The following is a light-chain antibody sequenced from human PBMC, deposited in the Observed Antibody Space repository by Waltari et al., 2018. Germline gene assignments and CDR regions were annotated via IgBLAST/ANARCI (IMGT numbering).Light chain of an antibody. CDR1: SSNIGAGFE. Sequence: QSVLTQPPSVSGAPGQRVTISCTGTSSNIGAGFEVFWYQQLPGSAPKLLIFAGSKRSPGGPDPTSGSTSGTSASLAITGLQAEDEADYYCQSYDSSLSGRVFGGGTRLTVL. J-gene: IGLJ3*02. CDR2: AGS. CDR3: QSYDSSLSGRV. V-gene: IGLV1-40*01.